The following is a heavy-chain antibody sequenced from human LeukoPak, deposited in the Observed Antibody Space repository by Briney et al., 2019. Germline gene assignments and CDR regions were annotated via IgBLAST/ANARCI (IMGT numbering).Heavy chain of an antibody. CDR2: IWYDGSNK. CDR3: AKSEDGAPVDY. CDR1: GFTFSSYG. D-gene: IGHD4-17*01. Sequence: PGRSLRLSCAASGFTFSSYGMHWVRQAPGKGLEWAAVIWYDGSNKYYADSVKGRFTISRDNSKNTLHLQMNSLRAEDTAVYYCAKSEDGAPVDYWGQGTLVTVSS. J-gene: IGHJ4*02. V-gene: IGHV3-33*06.